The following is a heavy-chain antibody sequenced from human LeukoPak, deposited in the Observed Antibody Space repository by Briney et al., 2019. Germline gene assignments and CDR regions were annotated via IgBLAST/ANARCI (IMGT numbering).Heavy chain of an antibody. D-gene: IGHD1-26*01. CDR3: ARAPYSGSYRYAFDI. V-gene: IGHV3-21*01. CDR2: ISSSSSYI. Sequence: RGSLRLSCAASGFTFSSYSMNWVRQAPGKGLEWVSSISSSSSYIYYADSVKGRFTISRDNAKNSLYLQMNSLRAEDTAVYYCARAPYSGSYRYAFDIWGQGTMVTVSS. CDR1: GFTFSSYS. J-gene: IGHJ3*02.